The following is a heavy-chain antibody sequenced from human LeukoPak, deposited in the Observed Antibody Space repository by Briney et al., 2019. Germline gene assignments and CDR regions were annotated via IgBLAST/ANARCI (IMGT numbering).Heavy chain of an antibody. CDR1: GGSISSYY. Sequence: SETLSLTCTVSGGSISSYYWSWIRQPPGKGLEWIGYIYYSGSTNYNPSLKSRVTISVDTSKNQFSLKLSSVTAADTAVYYCARVGSGSYNRGLFDYWGQGTLVTVSS. D-gene: IGHD3-10*01. V-gene: IGHV4-59*01. CDR3: ARVGSGSYNRGLFDY. CDR2: IYYSGST. J-gene: IGHJ4*02.